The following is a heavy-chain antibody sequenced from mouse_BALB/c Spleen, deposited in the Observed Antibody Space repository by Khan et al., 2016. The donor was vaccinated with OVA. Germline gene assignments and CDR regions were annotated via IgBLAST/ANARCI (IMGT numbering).Heavy chain of an antibody. CDR2: IHPTSGYT. CDR3: TRDRIDY. Sequence: QMQLEESGAELAKPGASVKMSCKASGYTFTTYWMHWVKQRPGQGLEWIGYIHPTSGYTDYNEKFKDRATLSAGKSSSTAYMQLSSLTTEDSEVYYCTRDRIDYWGQGTTLTVSS. J-gene: IGHJ2*01. CDR1: GYTFTTYW. V-gene: IGHV1-7*01.